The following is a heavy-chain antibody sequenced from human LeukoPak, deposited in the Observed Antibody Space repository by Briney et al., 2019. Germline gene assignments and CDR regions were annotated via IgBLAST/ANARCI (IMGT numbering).Heavy chain of an antibody. CDR1: GGSHSSYY. CDR3: ARFSWDCSTASCHLTH. D-gene: IGHD3-9*01. J-gene: IGHJ4*02. Sequence: SETLSLTCTVSGGSHSSYYWSWIRQSPGKRLELIGHIYYTGTTFYNPSLNSRVTISLDTSKNEFSLKLTSVTAADTAVYYCARFSWDCSTASCHLTHWGQGALVTVSS. CDR2: IYYTGTT. V-gene: IGHV4-59*01.